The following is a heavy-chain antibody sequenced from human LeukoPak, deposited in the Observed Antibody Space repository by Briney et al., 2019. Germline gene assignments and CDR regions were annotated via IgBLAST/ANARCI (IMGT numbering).Heavy chain of an antibody. CDR3: ARGYGSGTYYLDY. CDR1: GYSFTSYW. D-gene: IGHD3-10*01. J-gene: IGHJ4*02. Sequence: GESLKISCKGSGYSFTSYWIGWVRQMPGKGLERMGIIYPGDSDARYSPSFQGQVTISADKSISTAYLQWSGLKASDTAMYYCARGYGSGTYYLDYWGQGTLVSVSS. CDR2: IYPGDSDA. V-gene: IGHV5-51*01.